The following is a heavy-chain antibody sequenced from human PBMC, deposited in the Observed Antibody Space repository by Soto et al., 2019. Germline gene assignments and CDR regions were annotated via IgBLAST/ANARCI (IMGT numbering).Heavy chain of an antibody. D-gene: IGHD4-17*01. CDR2: VNTDGSST. V-gene: IGHV3-74*01. Sequence: EVQLVESGGGLVQPGGSLRLSCAASGFTFSSYWMQWVRQAPGKGLVWVSRVNTDGSSTDYADSVKGRFTISRDNAKNTLHLQMNRLRAEDTAVYYCARDPDYGYERDVFDVWGQGTMVTVSS. CDR1: GFTFSSYW. J-gene: IGHJ3*01. CDR3: ARDPDYGYERDVFDV.